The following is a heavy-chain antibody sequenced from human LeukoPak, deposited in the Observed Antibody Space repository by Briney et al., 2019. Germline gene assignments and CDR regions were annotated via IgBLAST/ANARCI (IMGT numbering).Heavy chain of an antibody. Sequence: GGSLRLSCEVTGFILSDHYMSWIRQAPGKGLEWVSAISGSGGSTYYADSVKGRFTISRDNSKNTLHLQMNSLRAEDTAVYYCARDGGYSGSSRTGSLLDYWGQGTLVTVSS. J-gene: IGHJ4*02. D-gene: IGHD1-26*01. CDR2: ISGSGGST. V-gene: IGHV3-23*01. CDR3: ARDGGYSGSSRTGSLLDY. CDR1: GFILSDHY.